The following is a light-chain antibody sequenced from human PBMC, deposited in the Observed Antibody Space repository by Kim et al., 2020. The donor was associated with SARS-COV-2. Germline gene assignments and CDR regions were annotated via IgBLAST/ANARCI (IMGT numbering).Light chain of an antibody. Sequence: VALGKTARITCGGNNIGSKKVHWYQQKPGQAPVLVIYRDSNRPSGIPERFSGSNSGNTATLTISRAQAGDEADYYCQVWDSSTAWVFGGGTQLTVL. V-gene: IGLV3-9*01. CDR3: QVWDSSTAWV. CDR2: RDS. J-gene: IGLJ3*02. CDR1: NIGSKK.